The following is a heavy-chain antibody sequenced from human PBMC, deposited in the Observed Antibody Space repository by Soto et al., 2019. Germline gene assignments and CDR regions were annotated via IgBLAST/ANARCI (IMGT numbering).Heavy chain of an antibody. D-gene: IGHD2-15*01. CDR2: ISSSSSTI. J-gene: IGHJ4*02. CDR1: GFTFSSYS. Sequence: GGSLRLSCAASGFTFSSYSMNWVRQAPGKGLEWVSYISSSSSTIYYADSVKGRFTISRDNAKNSLYLQMNSLRAEDTAVYYCARDRGYCSGGSCYPFDYWGQGTLVTVSS. CDR3: ARDRGYCSGGSCYPFDY. V-gene: IGHV3-48*01.